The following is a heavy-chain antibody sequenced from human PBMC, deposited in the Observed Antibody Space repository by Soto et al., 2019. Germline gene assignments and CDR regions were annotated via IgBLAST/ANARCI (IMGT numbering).Heavy chain of an antibody. CDR3: AKGGYCSGGSCYDWVAFDI. CDR1: GFTFSSYG. CDR2: IWYDGSNK. J-gene: IGHJ3*02. Sequence: GGSLRLSCAASGFTFSSYGMHWVRQAPGKGLEWVAVIWYDGSNKYYADSVKGRFTISRDNSKNTLYLQMNSLRAEDTAVYYCAKGGYCSGGSCYDWVAFDIWGQGTMVTVSS. V-gene: IGHV3-33*06. D-gene: IGHD2-15*01.